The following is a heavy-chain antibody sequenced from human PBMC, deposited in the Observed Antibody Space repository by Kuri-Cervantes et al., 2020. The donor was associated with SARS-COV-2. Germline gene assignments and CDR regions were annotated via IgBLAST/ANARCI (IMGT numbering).Heavy chain of an antibody. CDR3: TTELRYYYDSSGYQFDY. J-gene: IGHJ4*02. Sequence: GESLKISCAASGFTFSNAWMSWVRQAPGKGLEWVGRIKSKTDGGTTDYAAPVKGRFTISRDDSKNTLYLQMNSLKTEDTAVYYCTTELRYYYDSSGYQFDYWGQGTLVTVSS. D-gene: IGHD3-22*01. CDR1: GFTFSNAW. V-gene: IGHV3-15*01. CDR2: IKSKTDGGTT.